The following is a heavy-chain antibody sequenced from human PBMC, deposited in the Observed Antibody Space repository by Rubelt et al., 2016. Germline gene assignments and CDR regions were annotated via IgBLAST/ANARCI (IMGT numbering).Heavy chain of an antibody. J-gene: IGHJ4*02. CDR3: AHFKTYYYDSSVSEGDYFDY. CDR1: GFSLSTSGVG. V-gene: IGHV2-5*02. CDR2: IYWDDDR. Sequence: QITLEESGPTLVKPTQTLTLTCTFSGFSLSTSGVGVGWIRQPPGKALEWLALIYWDDDRRYSQLLKSSLTITKDTAKNQVVLKMTNMDPVDEATYYCAHFKTYYYDSSVSEGDYFDYWGQGTLVTVSS. D-gene: IGHD3-22*01.